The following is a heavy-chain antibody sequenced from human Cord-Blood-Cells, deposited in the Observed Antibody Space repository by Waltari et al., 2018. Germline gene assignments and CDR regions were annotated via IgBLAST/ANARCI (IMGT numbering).Heavy chain of an antibody. D-gene: IGHD3-16*01. CDR3: ASRRGRGNWFDP. CDR1: GGTFSSYA. V-gene: IGHV1-69*09. Sequence: QVQLVQSGAEVKKPGSSVKVSCKASGGTFSSYAISWVRQAPGQGLEWMGRTIPILGIANYAQKFQGRVTSTADKSTSTAYMELSSLRSEDTAVYYCASRRGRGNWFDPWGQGTLVTVSS. J-gene: IGHJ5*02. CDR2: TIPILGIA.